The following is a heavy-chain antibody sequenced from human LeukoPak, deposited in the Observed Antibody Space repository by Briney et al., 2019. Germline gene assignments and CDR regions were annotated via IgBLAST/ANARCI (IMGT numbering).Heavy chain of an antibody. CDR1: GFTFSSYA. D-gene: IGHD4-17*01. V-gene: IGHV3-33*08. CDR3: ARAPPTDWYFDL. Sequence: GGSLRLSCAASGFTFSSYAMHWVRQAPGKGLEWVAAIWYDGTKNYYADSVKGRFAISRDNSKDTLYLQMDSLRAEDTAVYYCARAPPTDWYFDLWGRGTLVTVSS. J-gene: IGHJ2*01. CDR2: IWYDGTKN.